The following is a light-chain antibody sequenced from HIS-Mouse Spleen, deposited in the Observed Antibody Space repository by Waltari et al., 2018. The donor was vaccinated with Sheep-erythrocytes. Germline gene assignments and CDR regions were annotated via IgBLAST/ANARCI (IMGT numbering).Light chain of an antibody. J-gene: IGLJ3*02. CDR2: EGS. Sequence: QSALTQPASVSGSPGQSITISCTGTSSDVGSYNLVSWYQQHPGKAPKLMIYEGSKRPSGVSNLFSGSKSGKTASLTISGLQAEDEADYYCCSYAGSSTWVFGGGTKLTVL. V-gene: IGLV2-23*01. CDR1: SSDVGSYNL. CDR3: CSYAGSSTWV.